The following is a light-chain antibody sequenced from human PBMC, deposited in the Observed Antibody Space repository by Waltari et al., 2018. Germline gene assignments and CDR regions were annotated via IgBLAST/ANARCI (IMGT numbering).Light chain of an antibody. CDR1: QGISSY. V-gene: IGKV1-9*01. CDR3: HQGFT. Sequence: IQLTQSPSSLSASVGDRVTITCRASQGISSYLAWYQQRPGKAPNLLIYAASTLQSGVPSRFSGSGSGTDFTLTISSLQPEDFATYYCHQGFTFGPGTKVDIK. J-gene: IGKJ3*01. CDR2: AAS.